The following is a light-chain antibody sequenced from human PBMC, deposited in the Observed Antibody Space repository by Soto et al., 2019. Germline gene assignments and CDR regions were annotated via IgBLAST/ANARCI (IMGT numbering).Light chain of an antibody. CDR1: QSLNSL. Sequence: DIQITQSPSTLSAYVGDRVTITFRSIQSLNSLLAWYQQKPGRAPKVLIYDASTLESGVPSRFSGSGSGTEFTLTISSLQTDDFATYYCQQYNSYSSWTFGQGTKVDIK. CDR2: DAS. CDR3: QQYNSYSSWT. J-gene: IGKJ1*01. V-gene: IGKV1-5*01.